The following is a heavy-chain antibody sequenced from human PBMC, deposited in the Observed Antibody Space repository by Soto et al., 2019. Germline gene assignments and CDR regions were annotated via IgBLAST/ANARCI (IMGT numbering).Heavy chain of an antibody. Sequence: PSETLSLTCTVSAASFNKYYWTWIRQPPGKGLEWIGYIYFNGNTKYNPSLEGRLTISIDTSKKEFSLELTSVTAADAAVYYCASVTFGGIVLAHWGQGTLVTVSS. J-gene: IGHJ4*02. D-gene: IGHD3-16*01. CDR1: AASFNKYY. V-gene: IGHV4-59*01. CDR2: IYFNGNT. CDR3: ASVTFGGIVLAH.